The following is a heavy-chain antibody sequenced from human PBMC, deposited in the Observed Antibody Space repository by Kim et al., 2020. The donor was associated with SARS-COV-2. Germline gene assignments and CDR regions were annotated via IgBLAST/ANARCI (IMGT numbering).Heavy chain of an antibody. D-gene: IGHD6-19*01. CDR3: ARDLGSGSYGGYFDS. CDR2: IYYSGST. V-gene: IGHV4-59*13. Sequence: SETLSLTCTVSDGSISTYYWSWIRQPPGKGLEWIGYIYYSGSTNYNPSLKSRVTISVDTSKDQFSLKLSSVTAADTAVYYCARDLGSGSYGGYFDSWGQGTLVTVSS. J-gene: IGHJ4*02. CDR1: DGSISTYY.